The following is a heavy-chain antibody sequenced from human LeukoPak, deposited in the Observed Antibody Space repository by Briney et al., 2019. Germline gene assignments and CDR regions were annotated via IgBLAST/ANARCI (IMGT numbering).Heavy chain of an antibody. CDR3: VSTATFDH. D-gene: IGHD5/OR15-5a*01. Sequence: GGSLRLSCAASGFTFSLYWMSWVRQAPGKGLEWVANIREDGSEKNYVDSVKGRFTISRDDAKNSLYLQMNSLRAEDTAVYYCVSTATFDHWGQGTLVTVSS. CDR1: GFTFSLYW. V-gene: IGHV3-7*05. J-gene: IGHJ4*02. CDR2: IREDGSEK.